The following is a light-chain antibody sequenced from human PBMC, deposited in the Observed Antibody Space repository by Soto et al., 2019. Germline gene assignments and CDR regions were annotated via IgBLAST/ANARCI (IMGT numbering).Light chain of an antibody. J-gene: IGLJ2*01. CDR1: SSDIGGYNY. V-gene: IGLV2-14*01. Sequence: QSALTQSASVSGSPGQSITISCTGTSSDIGGYNYVSWYQQHPDKAPKLMIFEVSNRPSGVSKRFSGSKSGNTASLTISGLLHEDEADYYCSSYTTSSTVAFGGGTKLTVL. CDR3: SSYTTSSTVA. CDR2: EVS.